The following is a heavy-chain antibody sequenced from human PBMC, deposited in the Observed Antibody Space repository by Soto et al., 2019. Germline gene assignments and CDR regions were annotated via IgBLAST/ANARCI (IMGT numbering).Heavy chain of an antibody. V-gene: IGHV5-10-1*01. J-gene: IGHJ6*02. D-gene: IGHD2-15*01. CDR3: ARHSQGAEEMGWYYDYGMDV. Sequence: PGESLKISCKGSGYSFTSYWISWVRQMPGKGLEWMGRIDPSDSYTNYSPSFQGHITISADKSISTASLQWSSLKASDTAMYYCARHSQGAEEMGWYYDYGMDVWGQGTTVTVSS. CDR2: IDPSDSYT. CDR1: GYSFTSYW.